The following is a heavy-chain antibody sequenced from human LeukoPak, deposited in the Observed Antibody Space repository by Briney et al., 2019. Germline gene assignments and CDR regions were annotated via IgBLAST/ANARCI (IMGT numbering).Heavy chain of an antibody. Sequence: SQTLSLTCAISGDTVSSNSAAWNWIRQSPSGGLEWLGRTYFRSKWYNDYAESVKGRISINPDTSKNQFSLQLNSVNPEYTAVYYCANFYLDTWSQGSLVTVSS. V-gene: IGHV6-1*01. CDR2: TYFRSKWYN. J-gene: IGHJ5*02. CDR1: GDTVSSNSAA. CDR3: ANFYLDT. D-gene: IGHD3-22*01.